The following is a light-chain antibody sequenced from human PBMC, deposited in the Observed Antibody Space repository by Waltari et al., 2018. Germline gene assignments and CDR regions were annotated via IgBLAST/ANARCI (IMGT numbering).Light chain of an antibody. V-gene: IGKV1-5*03. J-gene: IGKJ1*01. CDR3: LQYNGEPRT. Sequence: DIQMTQSPSTLSASVGDRVTITCRASQNINTWLAWHQQKPGKAPKLLIYKASSLESGVPSRCSGSGSGTGFTLTISSLQPDDFATYYCLQYNGEPRTFGQGTKVEVK. CDR2: KAS. CDR1: QNINTW.